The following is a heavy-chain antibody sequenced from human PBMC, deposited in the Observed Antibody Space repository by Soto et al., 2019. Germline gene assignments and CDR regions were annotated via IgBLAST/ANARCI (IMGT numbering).Heavy chain of an antibody. Sequence: GGSLRLSCAASGFTFSSYGMHWVRQAPGKGLEWVAVISYDGSNKYYADSVKGRFTISRDNAKNTLYLQMNSLRAEDTAVYYCARDTYYDILTGYYTGYYYYGMDVWGQGTTVTVSS. D-gene: IGHD3-9*01. J-gene: IGHJ6*02. V-gene: IGHV3-30*03. CDR1: GFTFSSYG. CDR3: ARDTYYDILTGYYTGYYYYGMDV. CDR2: ISYDGSNK.